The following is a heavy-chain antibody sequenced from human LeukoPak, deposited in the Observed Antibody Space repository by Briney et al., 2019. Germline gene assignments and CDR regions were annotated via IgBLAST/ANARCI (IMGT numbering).Heavy chain of an antibody. CDR3: ARDRYTTVVTPGIASY. CDR2: INAGNGNT. D-gene: IGHD4-23*01. V-gene: IGHV1-3*01. J-gene: IGHJ4*02. CDR1: GYTFTSYA. Sequence: VASVNVSCKASGYTFTSYAMHWVRQAPGQRLEWMGWINAGNGNTKYSQKFQGRVTITRDTSASTAYMELSSLRSEDTAVYYCARDRYTTVVTPGIASYWGQGTLVTVSS.